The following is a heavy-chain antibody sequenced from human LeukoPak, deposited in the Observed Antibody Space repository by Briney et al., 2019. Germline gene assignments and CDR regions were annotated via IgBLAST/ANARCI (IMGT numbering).Heavy chain of an antibody. CDR3: ASHTYARPFDF. V-gene: IGHV4-59*08. CDR1: GGSISGPY. D-gene: IGHD6-6*01. Sequence: SETLSLTCTVSGGSISGPYWSWIRQPPAKGLEWIAYVYYSGYTNYNPSIKRRAAVSFDTSKHHFSLTVTSVTAADTAIYYCASHTYARPFDFWGQGTLVTVSS. CDR2: VYYSGYT. J-gene: IGHJ4*02.